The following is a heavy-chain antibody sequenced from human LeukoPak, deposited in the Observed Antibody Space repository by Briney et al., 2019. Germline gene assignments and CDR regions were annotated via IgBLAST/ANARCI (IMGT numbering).Heavy chain of an antibody. CDR2: ISANGDRT. Sequence: GRSLRLSCAASGFILSSYSMSWVRPAAGKGQDCVSAISANGDRTDYADSVQGRFTISRNNSNNDLFLQMNNLRAEDTAIYYCAKRGRLLLPQDHFDSWGPGILVTVSS. CDR3: AKRGRLLLPQDHFDS. D-gene: IGHD3-16*01. V-gene: IGHV3-23*01. J-gene: IGHJ4*02. CDR1: GFILSSYS.